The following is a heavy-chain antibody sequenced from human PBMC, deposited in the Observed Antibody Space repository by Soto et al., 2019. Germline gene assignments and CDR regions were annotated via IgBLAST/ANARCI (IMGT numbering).Heavy chain of an antibody. D-gene: IGHD2-15*01. Sequence: ASVKVSCKASGYTFTSYDINWVRQATGQGLEWMGWMNPNSGNTGYAQKFQGRVTMTRNTSISTAYMELSSLRSEDTAVYYCARVVATRYYYYYGMDVWGQGTTVTVSS. V-gene: IGHV1-8*01. CDR3: ARVVATRYYYYYGMDV. CDR2: MNPNSGNT. J-gene: IGHJ6*02. CDR1: GYTFTSYD.